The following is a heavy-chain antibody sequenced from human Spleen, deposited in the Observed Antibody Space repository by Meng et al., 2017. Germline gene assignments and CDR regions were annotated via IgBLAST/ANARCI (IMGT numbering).Heavy chain of an antibody. V-gene: IGHV3-48*03. CDR3: ASDSSGFRPKAPYYYYGMDV. CDR1: GFTFSSYE. J-gene: IGHJ6*02. CDR2: ISSSGSTI. Sequence: GESLKISCAASGFTFSSYEMNWVRQAPGKGLEWVSYISSSGSTIYYADSVKGRFTISRDNSTTSLYLQMNSLRAEDTAVYYCASDSSGFRPKAPYYYYGMDVWGQGTTVTVSS.